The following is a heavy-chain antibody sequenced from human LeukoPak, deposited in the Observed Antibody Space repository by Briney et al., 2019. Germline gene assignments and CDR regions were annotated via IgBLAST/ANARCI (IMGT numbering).Heavy chain of an antibody. V-gene: IGHV3-30-3*01. CDR2: ISYDGSNK. J-gene: IGHJ4*02. CDR3: ARAPAARPCLDH. Sequence: GGSLRPSWAAAGFTFSSYAMRWVRQAPGKGLEWVAFISYDGSNKYYADSVKGRFTISRDNSKNTLYLHRHSVGDEDTAVYYCARAPAARPCLDHGGQGTLVTVSS. D-gene: IGHD2-2*02. CDR1: GFTFSSYA.